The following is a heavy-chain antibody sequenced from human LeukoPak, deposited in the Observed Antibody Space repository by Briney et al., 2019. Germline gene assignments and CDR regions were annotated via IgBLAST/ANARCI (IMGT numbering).Heavy chain of an antibody. CDR3: ARDLGDTADNWFDP. D-gene: IGHD5-18*01. J-gene: IGHJ5*02. CDR2: IYTSGST. CDR1: GGSFSGYY. V-gene: IGHV4-4*07. Sequence: PSETLSLTCAVYGGSFSGYYWSWIRQPAGKGLEWIGRIYTSGSTNYNPSLKSRVTISVDTSKNQFSLKLSSVTAADTAVYYCARDLGDTADNWFDPWGQGTLVTVSS.